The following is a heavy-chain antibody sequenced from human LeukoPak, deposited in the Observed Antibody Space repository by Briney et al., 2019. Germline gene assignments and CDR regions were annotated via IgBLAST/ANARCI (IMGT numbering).Heavy chain of an antibody. CDR1: GGSISSSSYY. J-gene: IGHJ3*02. V-gene: IGHV4-39*01. CDR3: ARLDCSSTSCYNGDAFDI. CDR2: IYYSGST. Sequence: PSETLSLTCTVSGGSISSSSYYWGWIRQPPGKGLEWIGSIYYSGSTYYNPSLKSRVTISVDTSKNQFSLKMSSVTDADTAVYYCARLDCSSTSCYNGDAFDIWGQGTMVTVSS. D-gene: IGHD2-2*02.